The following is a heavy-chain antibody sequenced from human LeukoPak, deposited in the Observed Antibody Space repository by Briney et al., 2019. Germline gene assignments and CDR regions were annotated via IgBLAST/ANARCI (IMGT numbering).Heavy chain of an antibody. CDR2: IYHSGST. Sequence: SETLSLTCTVSGYSISSGYYWGWIRQPPGKGLEWIGSIYHSGSTYYNPSLKSRVTISVDTSKNQFSLKLSSVTAADTAVYYCARGVYYYGSGRGPPKLYYFDYWGQGTLVTVSS. CDR1: GYSISSGYY. CDR3: ARGVYYYGSGRGPPKLYYFDY. D-gene: IGHD3-10*01. V-gene: IGHV4-38-2*02. J-gene: IGHJ4*02.